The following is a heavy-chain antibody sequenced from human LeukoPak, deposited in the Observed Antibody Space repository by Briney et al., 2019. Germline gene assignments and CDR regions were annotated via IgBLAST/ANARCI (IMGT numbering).Heavy chain of an antibody. J-gene: IGHJ4*02. Sequence: GASVKVSCKASGYTFTSYDINWVRQATGQGLEWMGWMNPNSGNTGYAQKFQGRVTMTEDTSTDTAYMELSSLRSEDTAVYYCATGTQITIFGVVSDYWGQGTLVTVSS. V-gene: IGHV1-8*01. D-gene: IGHD3-3*01. CDR2: MNPNSGNT. CDR3: ATGTQITIFGVVSDY. CDR1: GYTFTSYD.